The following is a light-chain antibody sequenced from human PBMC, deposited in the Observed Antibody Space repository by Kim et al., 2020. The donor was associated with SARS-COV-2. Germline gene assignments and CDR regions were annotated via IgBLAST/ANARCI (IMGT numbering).Light chain of an antibody. V-gene: IGKV3-20*01. CDR1: RSVTSNY. J-gene: IGKJ2*01. CDR3: QQYGSSLMYT. CDR2: GAI. Sequence: EIVLTQSPGTLSLSPGERATLSCRASRSVTSNYLDWDQQKARQAPRLLYYGAIARGTSIPDRFSGSSSGEDFTLTNNRRETEDFAVYYCQQYGSSLMYTFGQGTKLEI.